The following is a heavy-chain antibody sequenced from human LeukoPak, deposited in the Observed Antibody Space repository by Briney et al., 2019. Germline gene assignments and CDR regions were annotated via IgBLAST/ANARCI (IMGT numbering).Heavy chain of an antibody. CDR1: GFTVSDKY. J-gene: IGHJ4*02. CDR2: IYSGSTT. CDR3: ARVSGGDATYYFDY. Sequence: GRSLRLSCVVSGFTVSDKYMTWVRQAPGKGLEWVSVIYSGSTTFYADSVKGRFTISRDNSKNTLYLQMNSLRAEDTALYYCARVSGGDATYYFDYWGQGTLVTVSS. V-gene: IGHV3-53*01. D-gene: IGHD3-10*01.